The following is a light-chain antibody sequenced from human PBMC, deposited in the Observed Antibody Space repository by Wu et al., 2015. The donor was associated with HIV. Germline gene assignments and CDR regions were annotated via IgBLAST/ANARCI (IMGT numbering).Light chain of an antibody. CDR2: AAS. CDR1: QSVTNNY. CDR3: QQYGKAPYT. J-gene: IGKJ2*01. V-gene: IGKV3-20*01. Sequence: EAVLTQSPGTLSLSPEERVTLSCRATQSVTNNYLAWFQQKPGQAPRLLIYAASRRAIDVPDRFNGSGTETDFTLSINRLQPEDFAVYYCQQYGKAPYTFGQGTKLEIK.